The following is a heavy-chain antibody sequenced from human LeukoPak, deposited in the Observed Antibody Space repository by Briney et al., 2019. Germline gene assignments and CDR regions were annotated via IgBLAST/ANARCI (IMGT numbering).Heavy chain of an antibody. V-gene: IGHV1-8*03. J-gene: IGHJ6*03. Sequence: ASVKVSCKASGYTFTSYDINWVRQATGQGLEWMRWMNPNSGNTGYAQKFQGRVAITRNTSISTAYMELSSLRSEDTAVYYCAREPTGGYYYYMDVWGKGTTVTVSS. CDR1: GYTFTSYD. CDR2: MNPNSGNT. CDR3: AREPTGGYYYYMDV. D-gene: IGHD3-10*01.